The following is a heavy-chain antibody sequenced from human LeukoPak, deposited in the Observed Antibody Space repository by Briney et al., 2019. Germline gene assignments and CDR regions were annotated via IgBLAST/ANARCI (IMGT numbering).Heavy chain of an antibody. CDR2: ISSSSSYI. CDR3: ARGIVVVPAAIDLPYYFDY. V-gene: IGHV3-21*01. CDR1: GFTFSSYS. Sequence: GGSLRLSCAASGFTFSSYSMNWVRQAPGKGLEWVSSISSSSSYIYYAGSVKGRFTISRDNAKNSLYLQMNSLRAEDTAVYYCARGIVVVPAAIDLPYYFDYWGQGTLVTISS. J-gene: IGHJ4*02. D-gene: IGHD2-2*01.